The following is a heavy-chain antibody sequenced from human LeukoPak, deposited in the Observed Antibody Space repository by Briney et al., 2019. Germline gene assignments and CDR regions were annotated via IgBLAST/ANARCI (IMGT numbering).Heavy chain of an antibody. Sequence: KSGGSLRLSCAASGFTFSNAWMSWVRQAPGKGLEWVGRIKSKTDGGTTDYAAPVKGRFTISRDDSKNTLYLQMNSLKTEDTAVYYCTTDRFFHYDILTGYYNGPYYFDYWGQGTLVTVSS. D-gene: IGHD3-9*01. J-gene: IGHJ4*02. CDR2: IKSKTDGGTT. CDR3: TTDRFFHYDILTGYYNGPYYFDY. V-gene: IGHV3-15*01. CDR1: GFTFSNAW.